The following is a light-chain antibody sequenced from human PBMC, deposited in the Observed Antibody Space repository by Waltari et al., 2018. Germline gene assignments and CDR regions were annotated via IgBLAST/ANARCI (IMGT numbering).Light chain of an antibody. V-gene: IGLV10-54*04. CDR3: SAWDSSLSGYV. J-gene: IGLJ1*01. Sequence: QAGLTQPPSVSKDLRQTATLSCTGNSNNIGNQGAAWLQHHQGHPPKLLTYSNNNRRSGISERFSAYRSGNTAFLTITGLQPEDEADYYCSAWDSSLSGYVFGTGTRVTVL. CDR2: SNN. CDR1: SNNIGNQG.